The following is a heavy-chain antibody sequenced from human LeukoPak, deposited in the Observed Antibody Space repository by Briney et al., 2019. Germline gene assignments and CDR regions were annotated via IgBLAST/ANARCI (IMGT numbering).Heavy chain of an antibody. V-gene: IGHV4-39*01. Sequence: SETLSLTCAVSGDSISSSSYYWGRVRQPPGKGLEWLATIFYNGNIHSANTYYNPSLESRLTISVDPSKNQFSLKLTSVTAPDTAVFYCARQGGYGMDYWGQGTLVTVSS. CDR2: IFYNGNIHSANT. CDR1: GDSISSSSYY. D-gene: IGHD5-12*01. J-gene: IGHJ4*02. CDR3: ARQGGYGMDY.